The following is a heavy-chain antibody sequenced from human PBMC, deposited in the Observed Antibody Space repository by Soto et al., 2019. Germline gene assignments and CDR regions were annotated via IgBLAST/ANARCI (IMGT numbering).Heavy chain of an antibody. D-gene: IGHD4-17*01. CDR2: IYFSGTT. J-gene: IGHJ4*02. V-gene: IGHV4-61*01. Sequence: QVQLQESGPRLVQPSETLSLTCSVSGGSVSSDSYYWSWIRQPPGAGLEWIGYIYFSGTTNYNPSLERRVTILVDSSKNQFSLKLSSVTAADTAVYYCARSPDSGDYVDYWGQGTLVAGSS. CDR3: ARSPDSGDYVDY. CDR1: GGSVSSDSYY.